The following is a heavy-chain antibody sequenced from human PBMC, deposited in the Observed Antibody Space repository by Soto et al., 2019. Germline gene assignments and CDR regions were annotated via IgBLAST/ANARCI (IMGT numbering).Heavy chain of an antibody. CDR3: AMVGGNKVWNIAPCPKGYFVDF. CDR1: GFTFSDHY. D-gene: IGHD3-10*01. Sequence: QVQLVESGGGLVKPGGSLRLSCAASGFTFSDHYMTWIRQAPGKGVEWVSSISSSATTSYYTDSVKGRFTISRDNAEKPVDLQKTRLRAEDTAVYCLAMVGGNKVWNIAPCPKGYFVDFWGQGTLVTVSS. J-gene: IGHJ4*02. CDR2: ISSSATTS. V-gene: IGHV3-11*01.